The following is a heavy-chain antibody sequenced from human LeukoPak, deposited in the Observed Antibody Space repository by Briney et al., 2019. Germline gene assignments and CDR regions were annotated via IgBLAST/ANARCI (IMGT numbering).Heavy chain of an antibody. Sequence: GASVKVSCKASGYTFTSYYMHWVRQAPGQGLEWMGIINPSGGSTSYTQKFQGRATMTRDTSTSIVYMELSRLRSEDTAVYYCAISPDSYYFDYWGQGTLVTVSS. CDR3: AISPDSYYFDY. CDR2: INPSGGST. V-gene: IGHV1-46*03. CDR1: GYTFTSYY. J-gene: IGHJ4*02. D-gene: IGHD2-2*01.